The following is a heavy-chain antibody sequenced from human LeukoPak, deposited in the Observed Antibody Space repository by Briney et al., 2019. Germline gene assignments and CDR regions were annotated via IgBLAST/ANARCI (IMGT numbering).Heavy chain of an antibody. J-gene: IGHJ4*02. CDR1: GGSFSSYY. CDR3: ARRGVAAAGEDADFDY. Sequence: PSETLSLTCAVYGGSFSSYYWGWIRQPPGKGLEWIGSIYYSGSTYYNPSLKSRVTISVDTSKNQFSLKLSSVTAADTAVYYCARRGVAAAGEDADFDYWGQGTLVTVSS. D-gene: IGHD6-13*01. CDR2: IYYSGST. V-gene: IGHV4-39*01.